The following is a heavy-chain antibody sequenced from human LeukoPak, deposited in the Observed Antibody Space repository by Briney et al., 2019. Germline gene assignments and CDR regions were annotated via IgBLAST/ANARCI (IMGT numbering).Heavy chain of an antibody. CDR3: ARDRRDGYCLGH. D-gene: IGHD5-24*01. CDR1: GFTVSSSY. Sequence: GGSLRLSCTGSGFTVSSSYMSWVRQTPGKGLEWVSGIYSGGTTYYANSVKGRVTISRDSSKNTLYLQMNSLRAEDTAVYYCARDRRDGYCLGHWGQGTLVTVSS. J-gene: IGHJ4*02. V-gene: IGHV3-66*01. CDR2: IYSGGTT.